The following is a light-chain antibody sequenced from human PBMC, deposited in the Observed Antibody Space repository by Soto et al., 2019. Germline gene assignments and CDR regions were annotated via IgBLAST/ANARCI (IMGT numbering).Light chain of an antibody. CDR3: QSYDCSLSGL. CDR1: SSNIGAGYD. Sequence: QSVLTQPPSVSGAPRPRVTISCTGSSSNIGAGYDVHWYQQLPGPAPKLIIYGNSNRPSGVPDRFSGSKSVTSASLAITGLEAEDEAVYYCQSYDCSLSGLLGGGTKLTVL. J-gene: IGLJ2*01. V-gene: IGLV1-40*01. CDR2: GNS.